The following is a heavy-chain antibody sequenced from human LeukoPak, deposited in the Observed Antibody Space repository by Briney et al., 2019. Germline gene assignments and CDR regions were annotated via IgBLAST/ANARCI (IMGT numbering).Heavy chain of an antibody. CDR1: GFTFSSYE. CDR3: AKDGLVGAKLN. Sequence: GGSLRLSCAASGFTFSSYEMNWVRQAPGKGLEWVSAISGSGGSTYYADSVKGRFTISRDNSKNTLYLQMNSLRAEDTAVYYCAKDGLVGAKLNWGQGTLVTVSS. J-gene: IGHJ4*02. V-gene: IGHV3-23*01. D-gene: IGHD1-26*01. CDR2: ISGSGGST.